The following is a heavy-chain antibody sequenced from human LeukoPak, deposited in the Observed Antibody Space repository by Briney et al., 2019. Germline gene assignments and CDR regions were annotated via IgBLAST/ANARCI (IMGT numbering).Heavy chain of an antibody. CDR3: ARDAVPAAMMDWFDP. V-gene: IGHV1-46*01. CDR2: INPSAGST. J-gene: IGHJ5*02. D-gene: IGHD2-2*01. Sequence: ASVKVSCKASGYTFTSYYMHWVRQAPGQGLEWMGIINPSAGSTTYAQKFQGRVTISVDTSKNQFSLKLSSVTAADTAVYYCARDAVPAAMMDWFDPWGQGTLVTVTS. CDR1: GYTFTSYY.